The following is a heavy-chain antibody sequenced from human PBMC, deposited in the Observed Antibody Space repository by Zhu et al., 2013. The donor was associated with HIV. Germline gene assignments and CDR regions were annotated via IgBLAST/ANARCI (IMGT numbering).Heavy chain of an antibody. CDR3: REGGGGSTSWENSYFQS. CDR2: HIPVFDMS. CDR1: GDSFNSDP. J-gene: IGHJ4*02. D-gene: IGHD1-26*01. Sequence: QERLVQSGAELAKPGSSVRVSCQASGDSFNSDPIAWVRQSPAGGLAWIGAHIPVFDMSRYSQRFQGRVTFTADRSSRTAYMELSHVQSEDTAVYYLREGGGGSTSWENSYFQSWGQGTLVSVSS. V-gene: IGHV1-69*17.